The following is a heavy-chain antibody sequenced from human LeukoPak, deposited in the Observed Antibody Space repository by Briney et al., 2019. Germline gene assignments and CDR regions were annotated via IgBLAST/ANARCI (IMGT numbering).Heavy chain of an antibody. Sequence: GGSLRLSCAASGFTFSNAWMSWVRQAPGKGLERVANINNHGSETYYVDSVRGRFTISRDNAKNSLYLQMNSLRDDDTAVYFCTRDQGWQQFDSWGQGTLVTVSS. D-gene: IGHD5-24*01. CDR3: TRDQGWQQFDS. CDR2: INNHGSET. V-gene: IGHV3-7*01. CDR1: GFTFSNAW. J-gene: IGHJ4*02.